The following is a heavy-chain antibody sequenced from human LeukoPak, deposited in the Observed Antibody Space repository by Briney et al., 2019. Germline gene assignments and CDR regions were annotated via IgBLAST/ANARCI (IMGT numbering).Heavy chain of an antibody. Sequence: TSETLSLTCTVSGGSISSYYWNWIRQPPGKGLEWIGYIYYSGGTNYNPSLKSRVTTSVDTSKNQFSLKLSSVTAADTAVYYCARERLGYYDRSGLDYWGQGTLVTVSS. CDR1: GGSISSYY. CDR3: ARERLGYYDRSGLDY. V-gene: IGHV4-59*01. CDR2: IYYSGGT. D-gene: IGHD3-22*01. J-gene: IGHJ4*02.